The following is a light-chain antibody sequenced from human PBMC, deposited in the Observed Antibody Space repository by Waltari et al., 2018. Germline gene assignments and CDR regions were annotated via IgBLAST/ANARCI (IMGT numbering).Light chain of an antibody. CDR1: STNLRAGHD. Sequence: QSVLTQPPSLSGAPGKTVPIPCTWSSTNLRAGHDVTWYQQVPGTAPTLLLYDNGNRPFGIPDRFSASKSGTSASLAITGLQAEDEAVYYCHSHDRAVSRSDVFGGGTKLTVL. V-gene: IGLV1-40*01. CDR2: DNG. CDR3: HSHDRAVSRSDV. J-gene: IGLJ3*02.